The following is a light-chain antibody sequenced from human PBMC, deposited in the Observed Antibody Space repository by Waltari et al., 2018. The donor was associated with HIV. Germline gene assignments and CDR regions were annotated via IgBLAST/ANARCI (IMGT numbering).Light chain of an antibody. J-gene: IGLJ3*02. CDR3: SSYTSATTWV. CDR2: DVA. V-gene: IGLV2-14*03. CDR1: SSDIGDYNF. Sequence: QSALTQPASVSGSPGQSITISCTGSSSDIGDYNFVSWYQHHPGKAPKLIIFDVAERRSGISHRFSGSKSANTASLTISGLQAEDEADYYCSSYTSATTWVFGGGTKLTVL.